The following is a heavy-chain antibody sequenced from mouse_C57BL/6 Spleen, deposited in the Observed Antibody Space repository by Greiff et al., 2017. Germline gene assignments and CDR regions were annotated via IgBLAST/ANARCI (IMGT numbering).Heavy chain of an antibody. V-gene: IGHV1-80*01. Sequence: VQLVESGAELVKPGASVKISCKASGYAFSSYWMNWVKQRPGKGLEWIGQIYPGDGDTNYNGKFKGKATLTADKSSSTAYMQLSSLTSEDSAVYFCASLRGYAMDYWGQGTSVTVAS. CDR3: ASLRGYAMDY. CDR2: IYPGDGDT. J-gene: IGHJ4*01. CDR1: GYAFSSYW. D-gene: IGHD1-1*01.